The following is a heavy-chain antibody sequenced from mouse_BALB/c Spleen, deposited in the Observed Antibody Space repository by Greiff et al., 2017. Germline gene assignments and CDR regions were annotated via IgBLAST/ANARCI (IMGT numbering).Heavy chain of an antibody. V-gene: IGHV5-17*02. CDR2: ISSGSSTI. CDR1: GFTFSSFG. J-gene: IGHJ2*01. Sequence: EVKLEESGGGLVQPGGSRKLSCAASGFTFSSFGMHWVRQAPEKGLEWVAYISSGSSTIYYADTVKGRFTISRDNPKNTLFLQMTSLRSEDTAMYYCARGNGNYDYWGQGTTLTVSS. CDR3: ARGNGNYDY. D-gene: IGHD2-1*01.